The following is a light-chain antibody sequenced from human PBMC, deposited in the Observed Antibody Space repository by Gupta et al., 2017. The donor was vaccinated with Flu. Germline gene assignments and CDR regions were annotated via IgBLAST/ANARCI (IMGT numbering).Light chain of an antibody. CDR3: QQSYSTTF. CDR1: QSISNY. J-gene: IGKJ3*01. Sequence: DIQMTQSPSSPSASVGDRVTITCRASQSISNYLNWYQQKPGKAPKLLIYGASRWHSGVPSRFSGRGSGTDFTLTSRRRQPEDFANYYVQQSYSTTFFGHGTKVDMK. V-gene: IGKV1-39*01. CDR2: GAS.